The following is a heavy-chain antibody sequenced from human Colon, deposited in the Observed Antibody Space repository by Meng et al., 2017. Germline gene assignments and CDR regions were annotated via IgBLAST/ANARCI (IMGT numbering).Heavy chain of an antibody. J-gene: IGHJ3*02. Sequence: GESLKISCPASGCTFSNHDIHWVRQAPGQGLEWVAVMWADGYTTHYTDSVRSRFTTTRDSSKNTVYLQANSLRAEDTAVYYCARDLGITVTGPYNDVFDIWGQGTMVTVSS. D-gene: IGHD6-19*01. CDR2: MWADGYTT. CDR3: ARDLGITVTGPYNDVFDI. CDR1: GCTFSNHD. V-gene: IGHV3-33*01.